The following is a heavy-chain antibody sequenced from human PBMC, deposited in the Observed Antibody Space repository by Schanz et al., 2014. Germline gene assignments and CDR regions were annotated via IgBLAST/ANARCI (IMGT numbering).Heavy chain of an antibody. V-gene: IGHV4-59*04. D-gene: IGHD4-17*01. CDR2: IYYSGNT. Sequence: VQLQESGPRLVRPSETLSLTCTVSGGSIYNFFWTWIRQPPGKGLEFIGYIYYSGNTYYNPSLKSRVTMSLDTSKNQFSLKLTSVTAVDTAVYYCAGMATVTYFDFWGQGALVTVSS. CDR3: AGMATVTYFDF. J-gene: IGHJ4*02. CDR1: GGSIYNFF.